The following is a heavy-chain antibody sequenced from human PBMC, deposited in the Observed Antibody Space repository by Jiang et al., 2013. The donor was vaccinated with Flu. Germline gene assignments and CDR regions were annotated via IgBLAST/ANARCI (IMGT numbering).Heavy chain of an antibody. Sequence: GPGLVKPSETLSLTCTVSGGSISSSSYYWGWIRQPPGKGLEWIGSIYYSGSTYYNPSLKSRVTISVDTSKNQFSLKLSSVTAADTAVYYCARLATSIVGAIFDPWGQGTLVTVSS. D-gene: IGHD1-26*01. J-gene: IGHJ5*02. V-gene: IGHV4-39*01. CDR1: GGSISSSSYY. CDR2: IYYSGST. CDR3: ARLATSIVGAIFDP.